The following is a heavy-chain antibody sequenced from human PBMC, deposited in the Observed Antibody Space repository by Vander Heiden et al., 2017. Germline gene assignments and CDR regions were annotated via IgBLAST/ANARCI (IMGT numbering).Heavy chain of an antibody. J-gene: IGHJ4*02. CDR3: ASGSRGLGGVSPFYY. V-gene: IGHV3-30-3*01. CDR2: ISYDGSNT. CDR1: GFSFSNYP. D-gene: IGHD3-16*01. Sequence: QVQLVESGGGVVQPGRSLRLSCAASGFSFSNYPMAWVRQAPGKGLEWVAVISYDGSNTYYADSVRGRFTISRDDSKKTLYVEMNSLRDEDTAVYFCASGSRGLGGVSPFYYWGQGTLVTVSS.